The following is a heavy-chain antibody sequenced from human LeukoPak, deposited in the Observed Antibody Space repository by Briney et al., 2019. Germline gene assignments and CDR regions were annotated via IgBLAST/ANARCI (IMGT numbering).Heavy chain of an antibody. Sequence: GGSLRLSCAVSGFTLSTNYTSWVRQAPGRGLEWVSVIYSGGSTYYADSVKGRFTMSRDNSKNTLYLQMNSLRAEDTAVYYCARDCISSGWYRGFDYWGQGTLVTVSS. CDR1: GFTLSTNY. CDR2: IYSGGST. CDR3: ARDCISSGWYRGFDY. V-gene: IGHV3-66*01. D-gene: IGHD6-19*01. J-gene: IGHJ4*02.